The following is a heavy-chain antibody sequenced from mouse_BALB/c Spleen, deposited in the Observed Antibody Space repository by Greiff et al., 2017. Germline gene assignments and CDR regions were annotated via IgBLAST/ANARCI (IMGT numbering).Heavy chain of an antibody. V-gene: IGHV2-6-4*01. CDR3: AREENDGYPWFAY. CDR1: GFSLSRYS. CDR2: IWGGGST. Sequence: VKLVESGPGLVAPSQSLSITCTVSGFSLSRYSVHWVRQPPGKGLEWLGMIWGGGSTDYNSALKSRLSISKDNSKSQVFLKMNSLQTDDTAMYYCAREENDGYPWFAYWGQGTLVTVSA. D-gene: IGHD2-3*01. J-gene: IGHJ3*01.